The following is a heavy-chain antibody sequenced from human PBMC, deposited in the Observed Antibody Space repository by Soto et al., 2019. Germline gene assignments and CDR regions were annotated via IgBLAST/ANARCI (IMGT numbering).Heavy chain of an antibody. J-gene: IGHJ6*03. Sequence: PSETLSLTCFVSGGSLSDYCWSWIRQPPGMALEWIGEINHLGSINYNPSLKSRVTMSVDTSKNQFSLTLNSVTAADTATYYCARGGISHWAYFYYMDVWDRGTTVTVSS. CDR1: GGSLSDYC. CDR2: INHLGSI. D-gene: IGHD2-21*01. V-gene: IGHV4-34*01. CDR3: ARGGISHWAYFYYMDV.